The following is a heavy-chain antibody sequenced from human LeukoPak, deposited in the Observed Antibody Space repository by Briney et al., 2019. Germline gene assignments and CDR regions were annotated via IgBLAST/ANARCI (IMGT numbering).Heavy chain of an antibody. CDR1: GFTVSSNY. Sequence: GGSLRLSCAASGFTVSSNYMSWVRQAPGKGLEWVSVIYSGGSTYYADSVKGRFTIPRDNSKNTLYLQMNSLRAEDTAVYYCASSLSGDFWSGYYNYYGTDVWGQGTTVTVSS. CDR2: IYSGGST. CDR3: ASSLSGDFWSGYYNYYGTDV. V-gene: IGHV3-53*01. D-gene: IGHD3-3*01. J-gene: IGHJ6*02.